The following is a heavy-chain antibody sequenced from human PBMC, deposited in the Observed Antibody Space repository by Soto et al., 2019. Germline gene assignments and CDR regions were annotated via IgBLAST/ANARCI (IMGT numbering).Heavy chain of an antibody. CDR2: INPILSMS. V-gene: IGHV1-69*02. J-gene: IGHJ4*02. Sequence: QVQLVQSGAAVKRPGSSVKVSCKASGDTFTFYSINWVRQAPGLGLEWMGRINPILSMSNYAQRFQGRVTMTADKSTSTAYMELSSLRSEDTAIYYCASSYGSGYRAFDYWGQGALGTVSS. CDR1: GDTFTFYS. CDR3: ASSYGSGYRAFDY. D-gene: IGHD3-10*01.